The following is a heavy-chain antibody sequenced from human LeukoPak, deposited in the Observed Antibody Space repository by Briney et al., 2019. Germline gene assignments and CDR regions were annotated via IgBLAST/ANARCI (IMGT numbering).Heavy chain of an antibody. CDR1: GFTFSSYA. J-gene: IGHJ6*03. V-gene: IGHV3-23*01. D-gene: IGHD2-8*01. Sequence: GGSLRLSCVASGFTFSSYAMNWVRQAPGKGLEWLSLISDSPDITYYTDSVRGRFTISRSNSNNTVYLQMNNLRADDTAVYYCARRARVRMVYFYYFMDIWGKGTTVTVSS. CDR2: ISDSPDIT. CDR3: ARRARVRMVYFYYFMDI.